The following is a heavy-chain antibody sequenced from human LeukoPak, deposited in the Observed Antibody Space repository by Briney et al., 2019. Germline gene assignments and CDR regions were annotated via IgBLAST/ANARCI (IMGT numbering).Heavy chain of an antibody. CDR3: AREILRDANSGWYGDLESGGAALDY. D-gene: IGHD6-19*01. CDR1: GFTFSSYA. J-gene: IGHJ4*02. V-gene: IGHV3-30*04. Sequence: PGGSLRLSCAASGFTFSSYAMHWVRQAPGKGLEWVAVISYDGSNKYYADSVKGRFTISRDNSKNTLYLQMNSLRAEDTAVYYCAREILRDANSGWYGDLESGGAALDYWGQGTPVTVSS. CDR2: ISYDGSNK.